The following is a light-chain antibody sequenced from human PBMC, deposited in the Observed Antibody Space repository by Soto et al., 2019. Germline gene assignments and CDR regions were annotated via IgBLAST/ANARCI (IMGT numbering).Light chain of an antibody. J-gene: IGLJ1*01. CDR2: EVS. CDR1: SSDVGGYNY. V-gene: IGLV2-14*01. CDR3: SSYTTSSTLYV. Sequence: LTQPASVSGSPGQSITISCTGTSSDVGGYNYVSWYQQHPGKAPKLMIYEVSNRPSGVSNRFSGSKSGNTASLTISGLQAEDEADYYCSSYTTSSTLYVFGTGPRSPS.